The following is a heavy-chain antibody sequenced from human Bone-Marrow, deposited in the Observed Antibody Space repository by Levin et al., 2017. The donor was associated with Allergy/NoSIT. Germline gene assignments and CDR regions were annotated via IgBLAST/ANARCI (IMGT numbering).Heavy chain of an antibody. Sequence: SVKVSCKASGGTFSSYAISWVRQAPGQGLEWMGGIIPIFGTANYAQKFQGRVTITADKSTSTAYMELSSLRSEDTAVYYCARDPNYYDSSGYPPRNWFDPWGQGTLVTVSS. CDR1: GGTFSSYA. J-gene: IGHJ5*02. V-gene: IGHV1-69*06. D-gene: IGHD3-22*01. CDR3: ARDPNYYDSSGYPPRNWFDP. CDR2: IIPIFGTA.